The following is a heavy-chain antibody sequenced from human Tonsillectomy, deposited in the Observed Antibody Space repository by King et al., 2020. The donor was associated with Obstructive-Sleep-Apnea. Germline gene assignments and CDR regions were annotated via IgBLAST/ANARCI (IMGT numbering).Heavy chain of an antibody. CDR1: GYTFTTFG. Sequence: QLVQSGGEVKKPGASVKVSCKASGYTFTTFGLSWVRQAPGQGLEWMGWISPYNDNSNYSQKFQGRVTMTTDTSTSTAYMELRSLRSDDTAVYYCAKRIVATFLRDYGMDVWGQGTTVTVSS. J-gene: IGHJ6*02. V-gene: IGHV1-18*01. CDR3: AKRIVATFLRDYGMDV. CDR2: ISPYNDNS. D-gene: IGHD5-12*01.